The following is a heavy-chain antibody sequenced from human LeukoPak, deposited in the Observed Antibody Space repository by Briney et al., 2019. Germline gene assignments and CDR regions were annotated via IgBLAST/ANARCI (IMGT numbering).Heavy chain of an antibody. J-gene: IGHJ4*02. CDR2: ISSSSSYI. CDR3: ARDRDYYDSSGIGDY. D-gene: IGHD3-22*01. Sequence: GGSLRLSCAASGFTFSSYSMNWVRQAPGKGLEWVSSISSSSSYIYYADSVKGRFTISRDNAKNSLYLQMNSLRAEDTAVYYCARDRDYYDSSGIGDYWGQGTLVTVSS. V-gene: IGHV3-21*01. CDR1: GFTFSSYS.